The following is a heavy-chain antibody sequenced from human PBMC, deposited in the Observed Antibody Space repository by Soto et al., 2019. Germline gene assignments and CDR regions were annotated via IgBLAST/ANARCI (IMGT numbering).Heavy chain of an antibody. CDR1: GFTFSSYA. CDR2: IVASGADT. CDR3: VKVSGNYHMGGMDV. Sequence: EVQLLESGGGLEQPGGSLRLSCAASGFTFSSYAMNWVRQAPGKGLEWVSSIVASGADTFYTDSVKGRFTISRDNSKNMLYLQMNSPRADDTAVYYCVKVSGNYHMGGMDVWGQGTTVTVSS. V-gene: IGHV3-23*01. J-gene: IGHJ6*02. D-gene: IGHD1-26*01.